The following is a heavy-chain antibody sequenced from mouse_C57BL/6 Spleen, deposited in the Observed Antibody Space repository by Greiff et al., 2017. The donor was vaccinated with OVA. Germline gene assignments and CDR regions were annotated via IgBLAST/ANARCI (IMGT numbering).Heavy chain of an antibody. CDR1: GFTFSDYG. CDR2: ISNLAYSI. Sequence: EVMLVESGGGLVQPGGSLKLSCAASGFTFSDYGMAWVRQAPRKGPEWVAFISNLAYSIYYADTVTGRFTISRENAKNTLYLEMSSLRSEDTAMYYCERLSIYDGYYDAMDYWGQGTSVTVSS. V-gene: IGHV5-15*04. D-gene: IGHD2-3*01. J-gene: IGHJ4*01. CDR3: ERLSIYDGYYDAMDY.